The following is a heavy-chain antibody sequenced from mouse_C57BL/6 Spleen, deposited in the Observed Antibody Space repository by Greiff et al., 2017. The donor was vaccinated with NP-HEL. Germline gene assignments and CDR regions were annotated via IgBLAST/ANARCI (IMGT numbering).Heavy chain of an antibody. Sequence: EVQLQQSGPELVKPGASVKMSCKASGYTFTDYNMHWVKQSHGKSLEWIGYINPNNGGTSYNQKFKGKATLTVNKSSSTAYMELRSLTSEDSAVYYCARETYGSSPWFAYWGQGTLVTVSA. CDR3: ARETYGSSPWFAY. D-gene: IGHD1-1*01. V-gene: IGHV1-22*01. J-gene: IGHJ3*01. CDR2: INPNNGGT. CDR1: GYTFTDYN.